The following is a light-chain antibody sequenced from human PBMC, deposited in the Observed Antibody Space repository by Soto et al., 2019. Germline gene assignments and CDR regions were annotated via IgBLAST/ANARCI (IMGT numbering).Light chain of an antibody. J-gene: IGKJ4*01. CDR1: QSISSK. V-gene: IGKV1-5*03. CDR2: KAS. Sequence: DIQMTQSPPTLPATVGDRVTITCRASQSISSKLAWYQQKTGKAPKVLINKASSLQSGVPSRFSGSGSGTEFTLTMSSLQPDDFATYYCQQYSSYPFTFGGGTKVEIK. CDR3: QQYSSYPFT.